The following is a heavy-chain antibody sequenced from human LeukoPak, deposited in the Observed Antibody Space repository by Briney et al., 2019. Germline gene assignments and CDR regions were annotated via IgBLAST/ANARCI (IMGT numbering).Heavy chain of an antibody. CDR2: ISSSSSYI. J-gene: IGHJ4*02. Sequence: GGSLRLSCAASGFTFSSYSMNWVRQAPGKGLEWVSSISSSSSYIYYADSVKGRFTISRDDAKNSLYLQMNSLRAEDTAVYYCASGDYYGSGSYWAPFDYWGQGTLVTVSS. D-gene: IGHD3-10*01. CDR3: ASGDYYGSGSYWAPFDY. CDR1: GFTFSSYS. V-gene: IGHV3-21*01.